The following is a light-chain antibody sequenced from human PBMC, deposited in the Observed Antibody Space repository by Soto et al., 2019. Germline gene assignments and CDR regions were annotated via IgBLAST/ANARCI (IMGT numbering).Light chain of an antibody. CDR2: VAS. J-gene: IGKJ1*01. V-gene: IGKV3-15*01. Sequence: EMVMTQSPPTLSVSPWERATLSCRASQSVSSYLAWYQQKPGQPPRLRIYVASTRAAGIPARFSGSGSVKEFTLTSSSLQSEDFAVYYCPQYKDLPPRFGQGPEVEIK. CDR1: QSVSSY. CDR3: PQYKDLPPR.